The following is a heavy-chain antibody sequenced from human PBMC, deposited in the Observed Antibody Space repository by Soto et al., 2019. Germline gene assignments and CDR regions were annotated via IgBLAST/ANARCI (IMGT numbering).Heavy chain of an antibody. CDR2: INSDGSST. J-gene: IGHJ4*02. V-gene: IGHV3-74*01. CDR3: TKVISTVGGDFDS. CDR1: GFTFGNYW. D-gene: IGHD3-16*01. Sequence: EVQLVESGGGLVQPGASLRLSCAASGFTFGNYWMHWVRQAPGKGLVWVARINSDGSSTSYADSVKGRFTISRDNAKNTLYLQMNSLRAEDTAMYYCTKVISTVGGDFDSWGQGTLVTVSS.